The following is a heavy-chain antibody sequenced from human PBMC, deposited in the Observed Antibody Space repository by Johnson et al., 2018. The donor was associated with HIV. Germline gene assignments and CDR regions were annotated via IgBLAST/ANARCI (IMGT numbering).Heavy chain of an antibody. CDR1: GFTFSSFA. V-gene: IGHV3-30-3*01. D-gene: IGHD3-22*01. Sequence: VQLVESGGGVVQPGRSLRVSCAASGFTFSSFALNWVRQAPGKGLEWMAVIAYDGSNKYYADSVKGRFTISRDNSKSTLYLQMHSLRAEDTAVYYCARGVSGSGYYFYLGDAFDIWGQGTMVIVSS. CDR2: IAYDGSNK. J-gene: IGHJ3*02. CDR3: ARGVSGSGYYFYLGDAFDI.